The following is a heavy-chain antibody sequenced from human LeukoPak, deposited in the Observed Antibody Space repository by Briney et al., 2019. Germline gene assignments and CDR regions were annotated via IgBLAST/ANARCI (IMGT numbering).Heavy chain of an antibody. CDR1: GFTFSSYW. CDR3: AKDLHYNWFDP. V-gene: IGHV3-7*01. CDR2: IKQDGSEK. Sequence: GGSLRLSCAASGFTFSSYWMSWVRQAPGKGLEWVANIKQDGSEKYYVDSVKGRFTISRDNAKNSLYLQMNSLRAEDTAVYYCAKDLHYNWFDPWGQGTPVTVSS. J-gene: IGHJ5*02.